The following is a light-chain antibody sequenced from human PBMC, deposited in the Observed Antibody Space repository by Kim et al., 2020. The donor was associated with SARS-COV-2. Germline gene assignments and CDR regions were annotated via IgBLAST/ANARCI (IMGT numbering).Light chain of an antibody. V-gene: IGLV1-51*01. Sequence: GQNVTIACSGGTSNIRNYYISWYQHVPGTAPKLLIYDNNKRPSEVPERFAGSKSATSATLDITGLRTGDEAIYYCGAWSSRLNLVVFGGGTTLTVL. J-gene: IGLJ2*01. CDR2: DNN. CDR1: TSNIRNYY. CDR3: GAWSSRLNLVV.